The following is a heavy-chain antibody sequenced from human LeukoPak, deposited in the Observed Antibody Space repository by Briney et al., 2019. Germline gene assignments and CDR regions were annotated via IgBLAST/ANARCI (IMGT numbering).Heavy chain of an antibody. Sequence: GGSLRLSCAASGFTFSSYARSWVRQAPGKGLEWVSAISGSGGSTYYADSVKGRFTISRDNSKNTLYLQMNSLRAEDTAVYYCAKDRGAYYYYMDVWGKGTTVTVSS. CDR2: ISGSGGST. D-gene: IGHD1-26*01. CDR3: AKDRGAYYYYMDV. CDR1: GFTFSSYA. J-gene: IGHJ6*03. V-gene: IGHV3-23*01.